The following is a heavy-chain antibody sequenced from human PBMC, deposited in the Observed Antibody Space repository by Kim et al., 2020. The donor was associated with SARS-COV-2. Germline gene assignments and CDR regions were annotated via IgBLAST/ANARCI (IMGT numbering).Heavy chain of an antibody. CDR1: GFTFADYA. CDR2: INGNSGSI. V-gene: IGHV3-9*01. Sequence: GGSLRLSCTASGFTFADYAMHWVRQAPGKGLEWVSGINGNSGSICYADSVKGRFTISRDNAKNTLYLHMKSLRAEDTALYYCAKGLGMGALDVWGQGTTVTVSS. J-gene: IGHJ6*02. D-gene: IGHD3-16*01. CDR3: AKGLGMGALDV.